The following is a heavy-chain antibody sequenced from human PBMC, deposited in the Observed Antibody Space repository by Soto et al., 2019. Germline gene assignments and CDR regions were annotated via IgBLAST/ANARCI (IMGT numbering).Heavy chain of an antibody. V-gene: IGHV3-23*01. CDR1: GFTFSSYA. CDR3: AKDQDGSGSPGDGFDP. J-gene: IGHJ5*02. CDR2: ISGSGGST. Sequence: GSLRLSCAASGFTFSSYAMSWVRQAPGKGLEWVSAISGSGGSTYYADSVKGRFTISRDDSKNTLYLQMNSLRAEDTAVYYCAKDQDGSGSPGDGFDPWGQGTLVTVSS. D-gene: IGHD1-26*01.